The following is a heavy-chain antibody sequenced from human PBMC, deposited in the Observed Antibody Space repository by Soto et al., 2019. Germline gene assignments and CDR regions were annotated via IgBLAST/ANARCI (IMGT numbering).Heavy chain of an antibody. D-gene: IGHD5-18*01. V-gene: IGHV3-23*01. J-gene: IGHJ4*02. CDR1: GFTFSSYA. Sequence: RGGSMRLSXSASGFTFSSYAMSWVRQAQGKGLEWVSAISGSGGSTYYADYVKGRFTISRDNSKNTLYLQMNSLRAEDTAVYYCAKDPRYSYDMYYFDYWGQGTLVTVSS. CDR2: ISGSGGST. CDR3: AKDPRYSYDMYYFDY.